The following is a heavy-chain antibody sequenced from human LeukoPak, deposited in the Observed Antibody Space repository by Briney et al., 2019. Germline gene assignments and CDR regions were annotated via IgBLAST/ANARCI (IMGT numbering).Heavy chain of an antibody. V-gene: IGHV3-48*03. CDR1: GFTFSSYE. D-gene: IGHD2-2*01. CDR3: ARGVVPAAIGGTYYYYYMDV. J-gene: IGHJ6*03. Sequence: PGGSLRLSCAASGFTFSSYEMNWVRQAPGKGLEWVSYISSSGSTIYYADSVKGRFTISRDNAKNSLYLQMNSLRAEDTAVYYCARGVVPAAIGGTYYYYYMDVWGKGTTVTVSS. CDR2: ISSSGSTI.